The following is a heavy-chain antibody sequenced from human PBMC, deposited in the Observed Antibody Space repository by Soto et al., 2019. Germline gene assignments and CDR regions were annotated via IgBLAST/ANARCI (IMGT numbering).Heavy chain of an antibody. CDR1: GFTFRTYT. D-gene: IGHD3-10*01. V-gene: IGHV3-21*01. CDR3: ARDRGYDAHDYYYNAMDV. J-gene: IGHJ6*02. Sequence: GGSLRLSCISSGFTFRTYTMNWVRQAPGKGLEWVSGIRGFSPYTFYAESVKGRFTISRDNAKNSLYLQMNSLRAKDTAVYYCARDRGYDAHDYYYNAMDVWGQGTTVTVSS. CDR2: IRGFSPYT.